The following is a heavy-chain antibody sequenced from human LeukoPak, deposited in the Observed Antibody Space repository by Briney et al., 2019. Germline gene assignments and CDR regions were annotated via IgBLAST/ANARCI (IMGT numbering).Heavy chain of an antibody. CDR2: VNHSGIT. D-gene: IGHD3-22*01. Sequence: SETLSLTCAVYGGSFSGYYWSWIRQPPGKGLEWIGEVNHSGITNYNPSLKSRVTISVDTSKNQFSLKLTSVTAADTAVYYCARSYYYESSGYGDFDYWGQGALVTVSS. CDR1: GGSFSGYY. CDR3: ARSYYYESSGYGDFDY. J-gene: IGHJ4*02. V-gene: IGHV4-34*01.